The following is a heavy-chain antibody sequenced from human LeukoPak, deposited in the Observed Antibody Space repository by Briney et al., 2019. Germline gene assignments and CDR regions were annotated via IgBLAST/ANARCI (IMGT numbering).Heavy chain of an antibody. CDR1: GFTFSNYA. CDR2: ISGSGGTT. V-gene: IGHV3-23*01. D-gene: IGHD2-15*01. CDR3: AKLATEGYFDY. J-gene: IGHJ4*02. Sequence: GGSLRLSCAASGFTFSNYAMSWVRQAPGKGLEWDSAISGSGGTTYHADSVKGRFTISRDNSKNTLYLQVNSLRAEDTAVYYCAKLATEGYFDYWGQGTLVTVSS.